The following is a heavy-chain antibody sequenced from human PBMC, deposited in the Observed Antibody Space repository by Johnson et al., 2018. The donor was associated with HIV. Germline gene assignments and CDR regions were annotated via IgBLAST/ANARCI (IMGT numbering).Heavy chain of an antibody. CDR1: GFTFSSYA. J-gene: IGHJ3*02. CDR3: AREKIRAFDI. CDR2: ISYDGSNK. V-gene: IGHV3-30*04. Sequence: QVHLVESGGGVVQPGRSLRLSCAASGFTFSSYAMHWVRQAPGKGLEWVAVISYDGSNKYYADSVKGRFTISRDNSKNTLYLQMNSPRAEDTAVYYCAREKIRAFDIWGQGTMVTVSS.